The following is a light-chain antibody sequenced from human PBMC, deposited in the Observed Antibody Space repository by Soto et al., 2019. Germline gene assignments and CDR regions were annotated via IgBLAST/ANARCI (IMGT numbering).Light chain of an antibody. J-gene: IGLJ2*01. V-gene: IGLV4-69*01. CDR1: SWHSSYA. Sequence: QSVLTQSPSASASLGASVKLTCTLSSWHSSYAIAWHQQQPEKGPRYLMKLDSDGSHTKGDAIPDRFSGSSSGAERYLTISSLQSEDEADYYCQTWGTGIHVVFGGGTKVTAL. CDR2: LDSDGSH. CDR3: QTWGTGIHVV.